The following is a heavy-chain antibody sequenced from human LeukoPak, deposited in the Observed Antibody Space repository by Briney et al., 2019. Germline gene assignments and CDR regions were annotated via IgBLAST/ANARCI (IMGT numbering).Heavy chain of an antibody. CDR3: AKDLRGYDMDFDY. V-gene: IGHV3-23*01. J-gene: IGHJ4*02. Sequence: GGSLRLSCAASGFTFSSYAMNWVRQAPGKGLEWVSATGSTGVSTFYADSLKGRVTISRDNFKNTLFLQLNSLRAEDTAVYYCAKDLRGYDMDFDYWGQGTLVTVSS. CDR2: TGSTGVST. D-gene: IGHD5-12*01. CDR1: GFTFSSYA.